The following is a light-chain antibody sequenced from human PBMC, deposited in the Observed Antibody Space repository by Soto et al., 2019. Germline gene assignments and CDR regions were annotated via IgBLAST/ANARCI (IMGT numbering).Light chain of an antibody. CDR1: QSINSD. V-gene: IGKV3-15*01. Sequence: EKVLTHSPSTLSVSPGNRATLSCTARQSINSDLAWYQQTPGQTTRLLIYAASTRATGIPARSGGSGSGALVTLIISILQAEYFAVYYCQRYSTSTTFGQGTKVDIK. CDR3: QRYSTSTT. CDR2: AAS. J-gene: IGKJ1*01.